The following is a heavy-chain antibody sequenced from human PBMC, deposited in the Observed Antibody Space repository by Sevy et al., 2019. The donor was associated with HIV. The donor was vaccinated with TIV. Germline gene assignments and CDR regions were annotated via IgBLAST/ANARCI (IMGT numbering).Heavy chain of an antibody. V-gene: IGHV3-11*01. CDR2: ISTSTSTTTI. CDR1: GFTFNDYN. Sequence: GGSLRLSCAASGFTFNDYNLSWIRQAPGKGLEWVSYISTSTSTTTIYYADSAKGRFTISRDNAKNSIYLQMNSLRVDDTAVYYCARAAGWFDAWGKGTLVTVSS. J-gene: IGHJ5*02. CDR3: ARAAGWFDA.